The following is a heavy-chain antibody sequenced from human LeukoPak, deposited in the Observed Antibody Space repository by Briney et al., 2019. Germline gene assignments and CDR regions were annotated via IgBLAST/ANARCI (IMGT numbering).Heavy chain of an antibody. V-gene: IGHV3-23*01. CDR2: ISGSGGST. CDR1: GFTFSSYA. J-gene: IGHJ4*02. CDR3: AKEEYYDILTGYHASHY. D-gene: IGHD3-9*01. Sequence: GGSLRLSCAASGFTFSSYALSWVRQAPGKGLEWVSAISGSGGSTYYADSVKGRFTISTDNSKNTLYLQMNSLRAEDTAVYYCAKEEYYDILTGYHASHYWGQGTLATVSS.